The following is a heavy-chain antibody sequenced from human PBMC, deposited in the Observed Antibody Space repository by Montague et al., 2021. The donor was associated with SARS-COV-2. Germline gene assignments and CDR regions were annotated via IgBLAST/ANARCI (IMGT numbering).Heavy chain of an antibody. V-gene: IGHV4-4*02. J-gene: IGHJ5*02. Sequence: SETLSLTCVVSGDSIGTDNWWTWVRLPPGKGLESVGEIYHTESTKYKPSHNRRVSMSVDTSWNQFSMRLTSVTAAGTAIYYCARMGSGGSDLASWGQGTLVTVAS. CDR1: GDSIGTDNW. CDR2: IYHTEST. D-gene: IGHD2-15*01. CDR3: ARMGSGGSDLAS.